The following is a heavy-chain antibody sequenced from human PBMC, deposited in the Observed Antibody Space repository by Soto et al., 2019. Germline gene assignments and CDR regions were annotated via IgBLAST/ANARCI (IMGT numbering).Heavy chain of an antibody. J-gene: IGHJ1*01. CDR3: VKDESINWYSGHFRH. Sequence: GGSLRLSCAASGFTFDDYAKHWVRQVPGKGLEWVSGINWNSGSIGYADSVKGRFAISRDNAKNSLHLQMNSLRAEDTAFYYCVKDESINWYSGHFRHWGQGTMVTVYS. D-gene: IGHD6-13*01. CDR1: GFTFDDYA. CDR2: INWNSGSI. V-gene: IGHV3-9*01.